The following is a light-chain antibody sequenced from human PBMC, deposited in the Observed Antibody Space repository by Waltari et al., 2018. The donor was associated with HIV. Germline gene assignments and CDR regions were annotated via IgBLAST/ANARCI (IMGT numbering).Light chain of an antibody. V-gene: IGKV1-12*01. Sequence: DLQVTQSQSSVSASIGDRVTITCRAIQGLTSYLAWYQQKPGNTPKLLISATSTFQSGVPSRFSGSGSGTDFTLTISNLQPEDFATYYCLQALSFPLTFGPGTKVEVK. CDR3: LQALSFPLT. J-gene: IGKJ3*01. CDR1: QGLTSY. CDR2: ATS.